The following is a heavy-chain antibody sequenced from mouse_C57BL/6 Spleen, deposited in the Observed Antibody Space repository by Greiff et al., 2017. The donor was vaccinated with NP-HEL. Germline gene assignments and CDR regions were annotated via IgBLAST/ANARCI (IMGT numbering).Heavy chain of an antibody. CDR2: INPYNGGT. J-gene: IGHJ1*03. CDR3: ARGDYGNHEYFDV. CDR1: GYTFPDYY. D-gene: IGHD2-1*01. V-gene: IGHV1-19*01. Sequence: EVQLQQSGPVLVKPGASVTMSCKSSGYTFPDYYMNWVKQSHGKSLEWIGVINPYNGGTSYNQKFKGKATLTVDKSSSTAYMELNSLTSEDSAVYYCARGDYGNHEYFDVWGTGTTVTVSS.